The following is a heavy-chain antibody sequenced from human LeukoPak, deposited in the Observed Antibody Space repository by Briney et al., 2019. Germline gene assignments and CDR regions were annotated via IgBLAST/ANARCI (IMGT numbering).Heavy chain of an antibody. D-gene: IGHD4-17*01. J-gene: IGHJ4*02. V-gene: IGHV3-73*01. CDR3: TRLSRVPDYGDYAYDY. Sequence: PGGSLRLSCAASGFTFSGSAMHWVRQASGKGLEWVGRIRSKANSYATAYAESVKGRFTISRDDSKNTAYLQMNSLKTEDTAVYYCTRLSRVPDYGDYAYDYWGQGTLVTVSS. CDR1: GFTFSGSA. CDR2: IRSKANSYAT.